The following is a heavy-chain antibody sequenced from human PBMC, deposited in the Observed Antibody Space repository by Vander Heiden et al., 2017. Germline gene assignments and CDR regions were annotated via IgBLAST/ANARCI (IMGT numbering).Heavy chain of an antibody. CDR3: ARTWYSGSYRDY. V-gene: IGHV2-26*01. J-gene: IGHJ4*02. CDR1: GFSLSNARMG. Sequence: QVTLKESGPVLVKPTETLTLTCTVSGFSLSNARMGVSWIRQPPGKALEWLAHIFSNDEKSYSTSLKSRLTISKDTSKSQVVLTMTNMDPVDTATYCCARTWYSGSYRDYWGEGTLVTVSS. CDR2: IFSNDEK. D-gene: IGHD1-26*01.